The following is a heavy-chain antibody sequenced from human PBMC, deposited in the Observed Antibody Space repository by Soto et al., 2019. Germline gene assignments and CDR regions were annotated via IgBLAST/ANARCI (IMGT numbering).Heavy chain of an antibody. CDR2: IIPILGIA. Sequence: GASVKVSCKASGGTFSSYTISWVRQAPGQGLEWMGRIIPILGIANYAQKFQGRVTITADKSTSTAYMELSSLRSEDTAVYYCAGHDLGYCSSTSCYSPDHNWFDPWGQGTLVTVSS. J-gene: IGHJ5*02. V-gene: IGHV1-69*02. CDR3: AGHDLGYCSSTSCYSPDHNWFDP. D-gene: IGHD2-2*01. CDR1: GGTFSSYT.